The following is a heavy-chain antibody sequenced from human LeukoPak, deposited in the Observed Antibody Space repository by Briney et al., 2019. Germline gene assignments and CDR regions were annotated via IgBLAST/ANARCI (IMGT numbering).Heavy chain of an antibody. J-gene: IGHJ4*02. D-gene: IGHD1-26*01. CDR2: INPSGGST. CDR3: ARINIVGATLDY. Sequence: ASVKVSCKASGYTFTSYYMHWVGQAPRQGLEWMGIINPSGGSTSYAQKFQGRVTMTRDTSTSTVYMELSSLRSEDTAVYYCARINIVGATLDYWGQGTLVTVSS. CDR1: GYTFTSYY. V-gene: IGHV1-46*01.